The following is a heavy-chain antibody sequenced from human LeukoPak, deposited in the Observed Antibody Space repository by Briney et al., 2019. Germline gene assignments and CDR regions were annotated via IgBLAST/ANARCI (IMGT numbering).Heavy chain of an antibody. CDR3: AAKYGSGSYDY. CDR2: IWHDGSNK. V-gene: IGHV3-33*01. J-gene: IGHJ4*02. CDR1: GFNFRTYG. D-gene: IGHD3-10*01. Sequence: PGRSLRLSCAASGFNFRTYGMHWVRQAPGKGLEWLAIIWHDGSNKYYGDSVKGRFTISRDNAKNSLFLQMNSLRAEDTAVYYCAAKYGSGSYDYWGQGTLVTVSS.